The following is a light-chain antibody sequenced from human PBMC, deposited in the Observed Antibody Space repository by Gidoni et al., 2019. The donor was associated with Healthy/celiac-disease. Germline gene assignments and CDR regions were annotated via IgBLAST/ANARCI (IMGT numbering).Light chain of an antibody. CDR2: AAS. CDR1: QGIRSW. Sequence: DIQMTPSPSSVSASVGDRVTITCRASQGIRSWLAWYQQKPGKAPKLLIYAASSLQSGVPSRFSGSGSGTDFTLTISSLQPEDLATYYCQQANSFPIFTFGPGTKVDIK. CDR3: QQANSFPIFT. J-gene: IGKJ3*01. V-gene: IGKV1-12*01.